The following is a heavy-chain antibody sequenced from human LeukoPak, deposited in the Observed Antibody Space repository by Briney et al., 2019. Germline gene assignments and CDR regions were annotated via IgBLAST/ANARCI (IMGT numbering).Heavy chain of an antibody. CDR3: VRVTHSSYSYGYGHGDY. J-gene: IGHJ4*02. CDR1: GFTFSSYG. V-gene: IGHV3-33*01. D-gene: IGHD5-18*01. Sequence: AGYLRLSSAAYGFTFSSYGMHGNSQAPGMGLEGVAVIWYDGSNKYYADSVKGGFAISRDNSKNTLYLQMNSLRAEDTAVYYCVRVTHSSYSYGYGHGDYWGQGTLVTVSS. CDR2: IWYDGSNK.